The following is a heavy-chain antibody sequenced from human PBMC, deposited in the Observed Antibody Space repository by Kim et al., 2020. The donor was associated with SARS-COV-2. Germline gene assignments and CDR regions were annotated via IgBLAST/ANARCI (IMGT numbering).Heavy chain of an antibody. V-gene: IGHV3-21*01. Sequence: YIYYADSGKGRFTISRDNAKNSLYLQMNSLRAEDTAVYYCARSYYYGMDVWGQGTTVTVSS. CDR3: ARSYYYGMDV. J-gene: IGHJ6*02. CDR2: YI.